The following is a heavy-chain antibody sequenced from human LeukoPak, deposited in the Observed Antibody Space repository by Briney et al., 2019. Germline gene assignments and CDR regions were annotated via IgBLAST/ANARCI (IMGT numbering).Heavy chain of an antibody. Sequence: SQTLSLTCTVSGGSISSGGHSWSWIRQPPGKGLEWIGYIYHSGSGSTYYNPSLKSRVTLSIDKSKNQFSLKLNSVTAADTAVYYCARYSGYSIGGYYYGMDVWGQGTTVTVSS. V-gene: IGHV4-30-2*01. CDR3: ARYSGYSIGGYYYGMDV. D-gene: IGHD5-12*01. CDR1: GGSISSGGHS. CDR2: IYHSGSGST. J-gene: IGHJ6*02.